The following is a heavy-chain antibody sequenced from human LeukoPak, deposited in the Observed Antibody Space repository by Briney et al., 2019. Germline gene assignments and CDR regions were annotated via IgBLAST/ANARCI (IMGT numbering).Heavy chain of an antibody. Sequence: SETLSLTCTVSGGSISSGSYYWSWLRQPAGRGLEWFVRIYTSGSTNYNPTLKSRVTISVDVSKNQLSLKLSSVTAAATAVYYCARLYSSGWYLDYWGQGTLVTVSS. CDR2: IYTSGST. D-gene: IGHD6-19*01. V-gene: IGHV4-61*02. J-gene: IGHJ4*02. CDR3: ARLYSSGWYLDY. CDR1: GGSISSGSYY.